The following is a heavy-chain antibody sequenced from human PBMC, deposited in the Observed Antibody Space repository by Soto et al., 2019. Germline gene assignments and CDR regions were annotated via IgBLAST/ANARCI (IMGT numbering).Heavy chain of an antibody. V-gene: IGHV3-30-3*01. CDR2: ISYDGSNK. Sequence: QVQLVESGGGVVQPGRSLRLSCAASGFTFSSYAMHWVRQAPGKGLEWVAVISYDGSNKYYTDSVKGRFIISRDNSENTLSLQMSSLRAEDTAVYYCARDYSYQRSMDVWGQGTTVTVSS. CDR3: ARDYSYQRSMDV. CDR1: GFTFSSYA. D-gene: IGHD2-15*01. J-gene: IGHJ6*02.